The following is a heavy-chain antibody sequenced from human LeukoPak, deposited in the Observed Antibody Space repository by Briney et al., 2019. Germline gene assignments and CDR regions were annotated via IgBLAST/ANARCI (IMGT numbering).Heavy chain of an antibody. CDR3: ATSSGMFDY. CDR1: GRSISSFY. V-gene: IGHV4-59*12. Sequence: SETLSLTCTVSGRSISSFYWSWIRQPPGQGLEWLGYIYYTGSTNYNPSLKSRVTISVDTSKNRFSLKLSSVTAADTAVYYCATSSGMFDYWGQGTLVTVSS. J-gene: IGHJ4*02. D-gene: IGHD6-25*01. CDR2: IYYTGST.